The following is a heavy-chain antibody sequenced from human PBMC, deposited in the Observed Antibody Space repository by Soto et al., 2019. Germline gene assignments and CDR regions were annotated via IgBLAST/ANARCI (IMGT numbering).Heavy chain of an antibody. CDR3: ARARSGYNIDALDI. Sequence: SETRSLTFTVSGASIRTYFWTWIREPPGKGLEWIGYVFKSGSTNSNPSLTSRVTVLLDTSRNQISLTLSSVTAADTAVYYCARARSGYNIDALDIWGQGTMVTVSS. CDR1: GASIRTYF. V-gene: IGHV4-59*01. CDR2: VFKSGST. D-gene: IGHD5-12*01. J-gene: IGHJ3*02.